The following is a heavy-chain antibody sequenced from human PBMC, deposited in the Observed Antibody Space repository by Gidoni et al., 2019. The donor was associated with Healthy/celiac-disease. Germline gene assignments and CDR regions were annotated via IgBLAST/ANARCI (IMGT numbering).Heavy chain of an antibody. D-gene: IGHD7-27*01. J-gene: IGHJ4*02. CDR2: ISYDGSNK. CDR3: AKAVSPGAYYFDY. V-gene: IGHV3-30*18. CDR1: GFPFSSYG. Sequence: QVQLVESGGGVVQPGRSLRLSCAPSGFPFSSYGMHWVRQAPGKGLEWVAVISYDGSNKYYADSVKGRFTISRDNSKNTLYLQMNSLRAEDTAVYYCAKAVSPGAYYFDYWGQGTLVTVSS.